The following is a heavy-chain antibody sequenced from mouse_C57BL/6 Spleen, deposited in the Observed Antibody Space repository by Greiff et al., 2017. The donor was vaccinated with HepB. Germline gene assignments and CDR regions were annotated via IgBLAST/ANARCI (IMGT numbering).Heavy chain of an antibody. Sequence: QVHVKQPGAELVKPGASVKVSCKASGYTFTSYWMHWVKQRPGQGLEWIGRIHPSDSDTNYNQKFKGKATLTVDKSSSTAYMQLSSLTSEDSAVYYCALGRRGAWFAYWGQGTLVTVSA. V-gene: IGHV1-74*01. CDR2: IHPSDSDT. CDR3: ALGRRGAWFAY. CDR1: GYTFTSYW. J-gene: IGHJ3*01. D-gene: IGHD4-1*01.